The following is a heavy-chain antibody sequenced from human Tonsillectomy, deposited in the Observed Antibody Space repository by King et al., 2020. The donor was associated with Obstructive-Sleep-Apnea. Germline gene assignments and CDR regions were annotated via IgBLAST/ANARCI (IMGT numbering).Heavy chain of an antibody. D-gene: IGHD6-13*01. Sequence: VQLQESGPGLVKPSETLSLTCTVSGYSISSGYCWGWIRQPPGKGLEWIGSIYHSGSTYYNPSLKSRVTISVDTSKNQFSLKLSSVTAAETAVYYCANIAAAGDYYGMDVWGQGTTVTVSS. CDR2: IYHSGST. V-gene: IGHV4-38-2*02. J-gene: IGHJ6*02. CDR3: ANIAAAGDYYGMDV. CDR1: GYSISSGYC.